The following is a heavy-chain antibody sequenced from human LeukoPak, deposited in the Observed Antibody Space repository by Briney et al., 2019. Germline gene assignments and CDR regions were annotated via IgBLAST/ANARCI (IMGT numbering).Heavy chain of an antibody. CDR2: ISNSGGST. J-gene: IGHJ4*02. D-gene: IGHD4-17*01. Sequence: PGGSLTLSCEVSGSSFSSYAMSWVRHAPGKGLEWDSTISNSGGSTNYAASVKGRFTISRDKSKNKLYLQMNSLRAEDTAVYYCARRGTVTTFDHCDYWGQGTLATVSS. CDR1: GSSFSSYA. CDR3: ARRGTVTTFDHCDY. V-gene: IGHV3-23*01.